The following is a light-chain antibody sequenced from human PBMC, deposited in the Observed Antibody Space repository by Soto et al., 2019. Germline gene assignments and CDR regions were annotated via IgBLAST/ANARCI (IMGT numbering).Light chain of an antibody. CDR3: QHYNNWPFT. Sequence: EIVLTQSPGTLSLSPGERATLSCRSSQSVSSSYLAWYQQKPGQAPRLLIYAASTRAAGIPDRFSGSGSGTGFTLTITSLQSEDFAVYYCQHYNNWPFTFGPGTKVDI. CDR2: AAS. V-gene: IGKV3-15*01. J-gene: IGKJ3*01. CDR1: QSVSSSY.